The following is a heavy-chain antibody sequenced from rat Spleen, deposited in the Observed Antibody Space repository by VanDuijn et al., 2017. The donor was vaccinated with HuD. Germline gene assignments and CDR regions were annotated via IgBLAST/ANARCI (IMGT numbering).Heavy chain of an antibody. V-gene: IGHV5S10*01. CDR2: IVYDGTRT. CDR3: ARHKGQLGWFAY. J-gene: IGHJ3*01. D-gene: IGHD1-5*01. CDR1: GFTFSDYT. Sequence: EVQLVESGGGLVQPGRSLKLSCAASGFTFSDYTMAWVRQAPKKGLEWVATIVYDGTRTYFRDSVKGRFTLSRDNTKSTLYLQMDSLRSEDTATYYCARHKGQLGWFAYWGQGTLVTVSS.